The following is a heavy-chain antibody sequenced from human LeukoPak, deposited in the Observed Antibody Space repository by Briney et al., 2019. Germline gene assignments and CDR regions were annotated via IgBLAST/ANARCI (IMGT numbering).Heavy chain of an antibody. J-gene: IGHJ1*01. CDR3: AKDRIGCSGDCFSDTETFQN. CDR1: GFIFDRYV. D-gene: IGHD2-21*02. V-gene: IGHV3-23*01. Sequence: GGSLRLSCAASGFIFDRYVMSWVRQAPGKGLEWVSGISGNGGTTYYPDSVKGRFTISRENSRNTLYLQMNSLRGDDTAVYYCAKDRIGCSGDCFSDTETFQNWGQGILVTVSS. CDR2: ISGNGGTT.